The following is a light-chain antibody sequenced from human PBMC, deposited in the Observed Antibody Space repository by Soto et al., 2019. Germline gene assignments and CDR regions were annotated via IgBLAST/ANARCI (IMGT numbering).Light chain of an antibody. CDR2: GAS. Sequence: EIVLTQSPGTLSLSPGERATLSCWASQSISSNLAWYQQKPCQAPRLLIYGASTRATGIPARFSGSGSGTEFTLTISSLQSQDFAVYYCQQHNNWPPITVGQGTRLEIK. J-gene: IGKJ5*01. CDR3: QQHNNWPPIT. V-gene: IGKV3-15*01. CDR1: QSISSN.